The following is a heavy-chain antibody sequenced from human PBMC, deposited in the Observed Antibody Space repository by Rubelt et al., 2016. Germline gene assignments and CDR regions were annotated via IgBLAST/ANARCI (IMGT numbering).Heavy chain of an antibody. CDR3: ARAQRIRLLMVYAPTFDY. J-gene: IGHJ4*02. CDR1: VYTFTSYA. CDR2: INASHGHT. D-gene: IGHD2-8*01. Sequence: QVQLVQSGAEVKKPGASVKVSCKASVYTFTSYAMHWVRQAPGQRLEWMGWINASHGHTKYSQKFQGRVTITRDTSASTAYMELSSLRSEDTAVYYCARAQRIRLLMVYAPTFDYWGQGTLVTVSS. V-gene: IGHV1-3*01.